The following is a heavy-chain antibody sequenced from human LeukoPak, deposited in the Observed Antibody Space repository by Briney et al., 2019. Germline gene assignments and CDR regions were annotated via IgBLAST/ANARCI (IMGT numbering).Heavy chain of an antibody. CDR3: AKDLGAWIQLWFLDY. V-gene: IGHV3-33*06. D-gene: IGHD5-18*01. CDR2: IWYDGSNE. Sequence: GGSLRLSCAASGFTFSSCGMHWVRQAPGKGLEWVAVIWYDGSNEYYADSVKGRFTISRDNSKNTLYLQMNSLRAEDTAVYYCAKDLGAWIQLWFLDYWGQGTLVTVSS. J-gene: IGHJ4*02. CDR1: GFTFSSCG.